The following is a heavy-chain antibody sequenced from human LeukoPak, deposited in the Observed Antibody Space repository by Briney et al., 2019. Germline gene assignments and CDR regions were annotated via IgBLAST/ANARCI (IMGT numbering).Heavy chain of an antibody. D-gene: IGHD5-18*01. V-gene: IGHV1-69*13. CDR1: GGTFSSYA. CDR2: IIPIFGTA. J-gene: IGHJ6*03. Sequence: GASVKVSCKASGGTFSSYAISWVRQAPGQGLEWMGGIIPIFGTANFAQKFQGRVTITADESTSTAYMELSSLRSEDTAVYYCARDRGDGYSYGYPYYYYMDVWGKGTTVTISS. CDR3: ARDRGDGYSYGYPYYYYMDV.